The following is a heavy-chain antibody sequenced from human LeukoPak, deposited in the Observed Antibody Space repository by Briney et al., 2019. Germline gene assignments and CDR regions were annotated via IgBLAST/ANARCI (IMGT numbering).Heavy chain of an antibody. J-gene: IGHJ5*02. Sequence: PSETLSLTCAVYGGSFSGYYWSWIRQPPGKGLEWIGEINHSGSTNYNPSLKSRVTISVDTSKNQFSLKLSSVTAADTAVYYCARGLGRLKWDRTHWFDPWGQGTLVTVFS. CDR2: INHSGST. V-gene: IGHV4-34*01. CDR3: ARGLGRLKWDRTHWFDP. CDR1: GGSFSGYY. D-gene: IGHD1-26*01.